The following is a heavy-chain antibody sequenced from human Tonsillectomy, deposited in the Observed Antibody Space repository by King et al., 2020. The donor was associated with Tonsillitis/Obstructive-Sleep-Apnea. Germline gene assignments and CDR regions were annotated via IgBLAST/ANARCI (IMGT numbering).Heavy chain of an antibody. CDR3: AHRPSANYFDY. J-gene: IGHJ4*02. V-gene: IGHV2-5*02. CDR2: IYWDYDK. Sequence: TLKESGPTLVKPTQTLTLTCTFSGFSLSTSGVGVGWIRQPPGKALEWLALIYWDYDKRYSPSLKSRLTITKDTAKNQVVLTMTNMDHVDTATYYCAHRPSANYFDYWGQGALVTVSS. CDR1: GFSLSTSGVG.